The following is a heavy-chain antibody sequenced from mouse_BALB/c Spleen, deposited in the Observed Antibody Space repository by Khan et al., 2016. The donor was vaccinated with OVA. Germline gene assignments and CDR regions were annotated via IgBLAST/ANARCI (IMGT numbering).Heavy chain of an antibody. V-gene: IGHV5-17*02. J-gene: IGHJ1*01. CDR2: ISSGSSTI. CDR3: ARSGGNHQCFDV. D-gene: IGHD3-1*01. CDR1: GFTFSSFG. Sequence: EVKLVESGGGLVQPGGSRKLSCGASGFTFSSFGMHWVRQAPEKGLEWVAYISSGSSTIYYADTVKGRFTISRDNPKNTLFLQMTSLRSEDTAMYYYARSGGNHQCFDVWGAGTTVTVSS.